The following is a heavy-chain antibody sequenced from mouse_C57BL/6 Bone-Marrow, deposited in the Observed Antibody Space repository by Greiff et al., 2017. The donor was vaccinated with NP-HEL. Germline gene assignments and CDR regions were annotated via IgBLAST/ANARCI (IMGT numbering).Heavy chain of an antibody. CDR2: IHPNSGST. Sequence: QVQLQQPGAELVKPGASVKLSCKASGYTFTSYWMHWVKQRPGQGLEWIGMIHPNSGSTNYNEKFKSKATLTVDKSSSTAYMQLSSLTSEDSAVYYCARWTAQAFSWFAYWGQGTLVTVSA. J-gene: IGHJ3*01. V-gene: IGHV1-64*01. D-gene: IGHD3-2*02. CDR1: GYTFTSYW. CDR3: ARWTAQAFSWFAY.